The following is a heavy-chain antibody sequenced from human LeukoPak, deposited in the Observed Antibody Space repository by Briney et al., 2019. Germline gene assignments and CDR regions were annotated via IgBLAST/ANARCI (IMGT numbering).Heavy chain of an antibody. Sequence: GRSLRFSCAASGFTFSSYCMSWVRQAPGKGLEWVANIKQDGSNKYYADSVKGRFTISRDNAKNTLYLQMNSLRAEDTAVYYCAKDHKGYCSGGSCYNWFDPWGQGTLVTVSS. CDR1: GFTFSSYC. D-gene: IGHD2-15*01. CDR3: AKDHKGYCSGGSCYNWFDP. J-gene: IGHJ5*02. V-gene: IGHV3-7*01. CDR2: IKQDGSNK.